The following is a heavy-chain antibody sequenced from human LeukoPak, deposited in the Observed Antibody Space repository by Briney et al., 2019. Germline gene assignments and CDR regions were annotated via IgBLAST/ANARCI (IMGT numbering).Heavy chain of an antibody. CDR3: AKRADYYDSSRALYDAFDL. CDR1: GFTFRTYG. CDR2: IRYDGSDK. D-gene: IGHD3-16*01. V-gene: IGHV3-30*02. J-gene: IGHJ3*01. Sequence: GGSLRLSCAASGFTFRTYGMHWVRQAPGKGLEWVTFIRYDGSDKYYADSVKCRFTISRDNSKNTLFLQMNSLRVEDTAVYYCAKRADYYDSSRALYDAFDLWGQGTMVTVSS.